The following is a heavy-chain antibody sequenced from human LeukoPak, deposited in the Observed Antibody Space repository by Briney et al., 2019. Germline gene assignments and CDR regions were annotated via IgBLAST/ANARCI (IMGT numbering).Heavy chain of an antibody. J-gene: IGHJ5*02. CDR3: ARHKVVVAAGWFDP. D-gene: IGHD2-15*01. CDR2: IYYSGST. V-gene: IGHV4-39*01. Sequence: SETLSLTCAVYGGSFSGYYWGWIRQPPGKGLEWIGSIYYSGSTYYNPSLKSRVTISVDTSKNQFSLKLSFVTAADTAVYYCARHKVVVAAGWFDPWGQGTLVTVSS. CDR1: GGSFSGYY.